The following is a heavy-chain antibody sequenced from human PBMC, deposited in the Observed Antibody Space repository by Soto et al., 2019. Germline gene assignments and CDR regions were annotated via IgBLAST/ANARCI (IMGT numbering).Heavy chain of an antibody. Sequence: QVQLVESGGGVVQPGRSLRLSCAASGFTFSSYGMHWVRQAPGKGLEWVAVIWYDGSNKYYADSVKGRFTISRDNSKNTLYLQMNSLRAEDTAVYYCAREDDSSGYPSLVDYWGQGTLVTVSS. CDR3: AREDDSSGYPSLVDY. J-gene: IGHJ4*02. CDR1: GFTFSSYG. CDR2: IWYDGSNK. V-gene: IGHV3-33*01. D-gene: IGHD3-22*01.